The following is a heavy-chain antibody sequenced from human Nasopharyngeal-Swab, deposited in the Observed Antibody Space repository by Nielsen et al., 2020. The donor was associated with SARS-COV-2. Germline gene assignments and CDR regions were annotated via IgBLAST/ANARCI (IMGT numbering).Heavy chain of an antibody. CDR2: ISAYNGNT. D-gene: IGHD6-25*01. V-gene: IGHV1-18*01. J-gene: IGHJ6*02. Sequence: ASVKVSCKASGYTFTSYGISWVRQAPGQGLEWMGWISAYNGNTNYAQKLQGRVTMTTDTSTSTVYMELSSLRSEDTAVYYCARGGDSSARGDYYYGMDVWGQGTTVTVSS. CDR1: GYTFTSYG. CDR3: ARGGDSSARGDYYYGMDV.